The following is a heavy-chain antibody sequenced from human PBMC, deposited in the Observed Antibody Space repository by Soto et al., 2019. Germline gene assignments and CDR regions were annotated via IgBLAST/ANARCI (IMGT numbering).Heavy chain of an antibody. V-gene: IGHV3-30-3*01. D-gene: IGHD1-26*01. J-gene: IGHJ4*02. CDR1: GFTVSAYT. Sequence: QVQLVESGGGVVQPGRSLRLSCAASGFTVSAYTMHWVRQAPGKGLEWVAVISSDGSHKYYADSLKGRFTISRDNSTNTLYLLMNRLRAEDPAVYYCARWEQPLFDYWGQGTLVTVSS. CDR2: ISSDGSHK. CDR3: ARWEQPLFDY.